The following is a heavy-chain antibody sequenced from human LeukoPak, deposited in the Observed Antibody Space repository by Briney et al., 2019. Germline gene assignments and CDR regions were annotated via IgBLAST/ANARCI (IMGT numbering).Heavy chain of an antibody. V-gene: IGHV4-59*01. CDR2: IYYSGST. Sequence: PSETLSLTCSVSGGSISNYYWSWIRQPPGKGLEWIGYIYYSGSTNYNPSLKSRVTISVDTSKNQFSLKLRSVTAADTAVYYCARVGEYYYYYMDVWGKGTTVTISS. D-gene: IGHD3-16*01. J-gene: IGHJ6*03. CDR3: ARVGEYYYYYMDV. CDR1: GGSISNYY.